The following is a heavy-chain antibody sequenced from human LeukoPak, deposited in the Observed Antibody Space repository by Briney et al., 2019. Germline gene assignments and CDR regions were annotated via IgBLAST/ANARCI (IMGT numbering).Heavy chain of an antibody. J-gene: IGHJ5*02. Sequence: GASVKVSCTVSGYTLTELSMHWVRQAPGKGLEWMGGFDPEDGETIYAQKFQGRVTMTEDTSTDTAYMELSSLRSEDTAVYYSATAGLAAADNWFDPWGQGTLVTVSS. CDR1: GYTLTELS. D-gene: IGHD6-13*01. V-gene: IGHV1-24*01. CDR2: FDPEDGET. CDR3: ATAGLAAADNWFDP.